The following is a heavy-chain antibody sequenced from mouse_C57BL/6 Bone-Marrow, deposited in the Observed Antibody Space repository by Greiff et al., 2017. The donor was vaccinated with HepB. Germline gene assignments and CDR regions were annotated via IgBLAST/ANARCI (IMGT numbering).Heavy chain of an antibody. CDR3: ARAEVTPFAY. J-gene: IGHJ3*01. D-gene: IGHD2-2*01. Sequence: EVQLQESGPGLVKPSQSLSLTCSVTGYSITSGYYWNWIRQFPGNKLEWMGYISYDGSNNYNPSLKNRISITRDTSKNQFFLKLHSVTTEDTATYYCARAEVTPFAYWGQGTLVTVSA. CDR2: ISYDGSN. CDR1: GYSITSGYY. V-gene: IGHV3-6*01.